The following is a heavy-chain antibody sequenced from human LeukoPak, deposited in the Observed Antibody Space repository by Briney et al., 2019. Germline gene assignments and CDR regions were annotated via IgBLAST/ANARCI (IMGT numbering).Heavy chain of an antibody. CDR1: GFTFSSYS. J-gene: IGHJ4*02. CDR2: ISSSSSYI. Sequence: GGSLRLSRAASGFTFSSYSMNWVRQAPGKGLEWVSSISSSSSYIYYADSVKGRFTISRDNAKNSLYLQMNSLRAEDTAVCYCARAGSSSWFDYWGQGTLVTVSS. V-gene: IGHV3-21*01. D-gene: IGHD6-13*01. CDR3: ARAGSSSWFDY.